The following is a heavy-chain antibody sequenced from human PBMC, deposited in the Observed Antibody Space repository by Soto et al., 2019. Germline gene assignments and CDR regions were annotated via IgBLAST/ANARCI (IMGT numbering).Heavy chain of an antibody. Sequence: PSETLSLTCTVSGDSISSYYWSWVRQTPGKGLEWIGYIHYSGSTNYNPSLESRVSMSIDTSKNQFSLQLTSVTAADTALYYCVRGFYDSRGYSNHFDSQGQGSQVTVSS. CDR1: GDSISSYY. J-gene: IGHJ4*02. CDR3: VRGFYDSRGYSNHFDS. CDR2: IHYSGST. V-gene: IGHV4-59*01. D-gene: IGHD3-22*01.